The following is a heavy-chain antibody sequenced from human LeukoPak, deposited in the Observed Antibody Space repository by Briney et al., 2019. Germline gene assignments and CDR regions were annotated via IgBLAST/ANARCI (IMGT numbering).Heavy chain of an antibody. V-gene: IGHV4-30-2*01. J-gene: IGHJ3*02. CDR1: GGSISSGGYY. Sequence: PSETLSLTCTVSGGSISSGGYYWSWIRQPPGKGLEWIGYIYHSGSTYYNPSLKSRVTISVDRSKNQFSLKLSSVTAADTAVYYCALYCSSTSCSSWSPTTTRVDIWGQGTMVTVSS. CDR2: IYHSGST. CDR3: ALYCSSTSCSSWSPTTTRVDI. D-gene: IGHD2-2*01.